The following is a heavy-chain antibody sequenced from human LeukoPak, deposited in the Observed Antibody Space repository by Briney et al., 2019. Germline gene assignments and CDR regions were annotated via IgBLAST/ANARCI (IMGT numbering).Heavy chain of an antibody. J-gene: IGHJ4*02. CDR1: GGSISSSSYY. CDR2: IYYSGST. CDR3: ARDHGYSSGYYFDY. Sequence: SSETLSLTCTVSGGSISSSSYYWGWIRQPPGKGLEWIGSIYYSGSTYYNPSLKSRVTISVDTSKNQFSLKLSSVTAADTAVYYCARDHGYSSGYYFDYWGQGTLVTVSS. V-gene: IGHV4-39*07. D-gene: IGHD6-19*01.